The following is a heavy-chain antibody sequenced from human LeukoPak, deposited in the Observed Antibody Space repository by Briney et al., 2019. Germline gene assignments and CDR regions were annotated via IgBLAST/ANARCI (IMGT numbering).Heavy chain of an antibody. V-gene: IGHV3-30*02. CDR2: IRYDGSNK. CDR3: AKEPNMVRGAYAFDI. CDR1: GFTFSSYG. J-gene: IGHJ3*02. D-gene: IGHD3-10*01. Sequence: PGGSLRLSCAASGFTFSSYGMHWVRQAPGKGLGWVAFIRYDGSNKYYADSVKGRFTISRDNSKNTLYLQMNSLRAEDTAVYYCAKEPNMVRGAYAFDIWGQGTMATVSS.